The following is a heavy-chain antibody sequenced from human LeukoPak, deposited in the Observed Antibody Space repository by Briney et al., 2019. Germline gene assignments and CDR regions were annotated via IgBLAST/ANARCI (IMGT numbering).Heavy chain of an antibody. V-gene: IGHV1-18*01. CDR3: ATPPITPPYYYYMDV. CDR2: ISAYNGNT. Sequence: ASVSVSFTSSVYTFTIYGISWVRQAPGQGLEGMGWISAYNGNTNYAQKLQGRGTMTTDTSTSTAYMELRSLRSDDTAVYYCATPPITPPYYYYMDVWGKGTTVTVSS. J-gene: IGHJ6*03. CDR1: VYTFTIYG. D-gene: IGHD2-15*01.